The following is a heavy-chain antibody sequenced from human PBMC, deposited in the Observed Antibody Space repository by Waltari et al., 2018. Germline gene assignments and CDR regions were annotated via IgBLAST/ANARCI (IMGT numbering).Heavy chain of an antibody. J-gene: IGHJ5*02. V-gene: IGHV1-69*06. CDR3: ARVFKLDRPHWFAP. CDR1: GYTFTSYD. Sequence: QVQLVQSGAEVKKPGASVKVSCKASGYTFTSYDIKWVRQATGQGLEWIGRIIPIFGTANYAQKFQGLVTITADKSTSTAYIELSSLRSEHTAVYYCARVFKLDRPHWFAPWGQGTLVTVSS. D-gene: IGHD1-1*01. CDR2: IIPIFGTA.